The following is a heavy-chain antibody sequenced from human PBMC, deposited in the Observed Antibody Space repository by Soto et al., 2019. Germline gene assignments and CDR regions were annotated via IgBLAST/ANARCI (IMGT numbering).Heavy chain of an antibody. CDR2: INHSGST. Sequence: SETLSLTCAVYGGSFSGYYWSWIRQPPGKGLEWIGEINHSGSTNYNPSLKSRVTISVDTSKNQFSLKLSSVTAADTAVYYCARGIVGATSLTRYVDWGQGTLVTVSS. CDR3: ARGIVGATSLTRYVD. J-gene: IGHJ4*02. CDR1: GGSFSGYY. D-gene: IGHD1-26*01. V-gene: IGHV4-34*01.